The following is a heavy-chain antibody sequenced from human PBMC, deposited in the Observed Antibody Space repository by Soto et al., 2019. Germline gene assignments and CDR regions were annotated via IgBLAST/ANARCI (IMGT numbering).Heavy chain of an antibody. CDR2: INPNSVGT. Sequence: ASVKVSCKASGYTFTGHYMHWVRQAPGQGLEWMGWINPNSVGTNYAQKFQGRVTMTRDTSISTAYMELSRLRSDDTAVYYCAREPMVRAAHGFDIWGQGQWSPSPQ. CDR1: GYTFTGHY. CDR3: AREPMVRAAHGFDI. J-gene: IGHJ3*02. V-gene: IGHV1-2*02. D-gene: IGHD3-10*01.